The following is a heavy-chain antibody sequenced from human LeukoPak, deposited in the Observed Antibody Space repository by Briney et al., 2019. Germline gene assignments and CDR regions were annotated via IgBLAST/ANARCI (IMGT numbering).Heavy chain of an antibody. CDR2: IYYSGNT. CDR1: GDSISTSNSY. D-gene: IGHD2-2*01. V-gene: IGHV4-39*01. J-gene: IGHJ5*02. Sequence: PSETLSLTCTVSGDSISTSNSYWGWIRQPPGKGLEWIGSIYYSGNTYYNASLKSRVTISVDTSKNQFSLKLSSVTAADTAVYYCARRTIVVVPAASNWFDPWGQGTLVTVSS. CDR3: ARRTIVVVPAASNWFDP.